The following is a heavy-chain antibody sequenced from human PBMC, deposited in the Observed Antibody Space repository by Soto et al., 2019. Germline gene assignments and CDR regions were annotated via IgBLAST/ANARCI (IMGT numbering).Heavy chain of an antibody. V-gene: IGHV4-34*01. D-gene: IGHD6-13*01. Sequence: SETLSLTCAVYGGSFSGYYWSWIRQPPGKGLEWIGEINHSGSTNYNPSLKSRVTISVDTSKNQFSLKLSSVTAADTAVYYCARTGSSWYIGYWGQGTLVTLSS. CDR1: GGSFSGYY. CDR3: ARTGSSWYIGY. CDR2: INHSGST. J-gene: IGHJ4*02.